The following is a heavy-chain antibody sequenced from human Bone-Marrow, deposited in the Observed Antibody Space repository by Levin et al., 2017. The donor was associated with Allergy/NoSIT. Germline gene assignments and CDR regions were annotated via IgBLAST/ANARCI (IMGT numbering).Heavy chain of an antibody. Sequence: GGSLRLSCAASGFTFSSYGMHWVRQAPGKGLEWVAVIWYDGSNKYYADSVKGRFTISRDNSKNTLYLQMNSLRAEDTAVYYCARESSVDIVVAYANYYYYYMDVWGKGTTVTVSS. V-gene: IGHV3-33*01. D-gene: IGHD2-15*01. CDR3: ARESSVDIVVAYANYYYYYMDV. CDR2: IWYDGSNK. J-gene: IGHJ6*03. CDR1: GFTFSSYG.